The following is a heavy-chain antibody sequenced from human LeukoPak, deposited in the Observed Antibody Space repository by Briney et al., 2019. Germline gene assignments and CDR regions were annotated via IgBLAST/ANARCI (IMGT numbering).Heavy chain of an antibody. D-gene: IGHD3-22*01. J-gene: IGHJ4*02. CDR1: GLIFRDYG. CDR2: ISYDGRNK. CDR3: AKGGGRYYYDSSGANY. Sequence: PGGSLRLSCAASGLIFRDYGVNWVRQAPGKGLEWVSVISYDGRNKYYADSVKGRFTISRDNSKNSLYLQMNSLRAEDTALYYCAKGGGRYYYDSSGANYWGQGTLVTVSS. V-gene: IGHV3-30*18.